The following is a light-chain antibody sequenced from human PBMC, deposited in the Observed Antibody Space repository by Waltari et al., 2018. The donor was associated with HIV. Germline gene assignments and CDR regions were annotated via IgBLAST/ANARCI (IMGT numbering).Light chain of an antibody. CDR2: ANN. CDR1: SGNIAGSY. Sequence: NFILTQPHSVSESPGKTVTISCTRSSGNIAGSYVSWYQQRPGSSPATVIHANNQRPSGVPDRFSGSIDSSSNSASLTISGLRTEDEADYYCQSHDNKIFYVFGGGTYVTVL. CDR3: QSHDNKIFYV. J-gene: IGLJ1*01. V-gene: IGLV6-57*01.